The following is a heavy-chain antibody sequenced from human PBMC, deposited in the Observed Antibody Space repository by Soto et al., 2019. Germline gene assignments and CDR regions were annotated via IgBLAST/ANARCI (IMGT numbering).Heavy chain of an antibody. D-gene: IGHD2-15*01. J-gene: IGHJ4*02. CDR1: GFTFSSYA. Sequence: EVQLLESGGGLVQPGGSLRLSCAASGFTFSSYAMSWVRQAPGKGLEWVSAISGSGGSTYYADSVKGRFTISRDNSKNTLYQQVHSGRAEDTAVYYCEKAIVVVVAVDNRAYYFDYWGQGTLVTVSS. CDR2: ISGSGGST. CDR3: EKAIVVVVAVDNRAYYFDY. V-gene: IGHV3-23*01.